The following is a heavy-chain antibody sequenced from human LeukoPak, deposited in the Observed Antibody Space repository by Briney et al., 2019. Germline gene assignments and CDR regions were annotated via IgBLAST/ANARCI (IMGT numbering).Heavy chain of an antibody. D-gene: IGHD4-23*01. CDR1: GGSISSGGSY. CDR3: ARSGNYLWDYFDY. Sequence: SETLSLTCTVSGGSISSGGSYWTWIRQHPGKGLEWIGYIYDSGSTSYNPSLKSRITISVDTSKNQFSLKLSSVTAADTAVYYCARSGNYLWDYFDYWGQGTLVTVSS. J-gene: IGHJ4*02. CDR2: IYDSGST. V-gene: IGHV4-31*03.